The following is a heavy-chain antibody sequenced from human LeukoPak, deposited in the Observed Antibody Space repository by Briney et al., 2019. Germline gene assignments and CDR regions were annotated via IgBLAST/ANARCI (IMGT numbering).Heavy chain of an antibody. CDR3: ARLTGGAFGI. J-gene: IGHJ3*02. V-gene: IGHV4-59*08. CDR2: IYYSGST. D-gene: IGHD1-26*01. CDR1: GGSISSYY. Sequence: SETLSLTCTVSGGSISSYYWSWIRQPPGKGLEWIGYIYYSGSTNYNPSLKSRVTISVDTSKNQFSLKLSSVTAADTAVYYCARLTGGAFGIWGQGTMVTVSS.